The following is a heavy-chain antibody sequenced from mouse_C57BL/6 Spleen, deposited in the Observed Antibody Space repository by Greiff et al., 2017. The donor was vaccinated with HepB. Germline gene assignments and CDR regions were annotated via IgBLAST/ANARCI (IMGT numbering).Heavy chain of an antibody. CDR1: GYTFTDYY. D-gene: IGHD2-4*01. Sequence: EVQLQESGPVLVKPGASVKMSCKASGYTFTDYYMNWVKQSHGKSLEWIGVINPYNGGTSYNQKFKGKATLTVDKSSSTAYMELNSLTSEDSAVYYCARWVYYDCHFDYWGQGTTLTVSS. CDR2: INPYNGGT. J-gene: IGHJ2*01. V-gene: IGHV1-19*01. CDR3: ARWVYYDCHFDY.